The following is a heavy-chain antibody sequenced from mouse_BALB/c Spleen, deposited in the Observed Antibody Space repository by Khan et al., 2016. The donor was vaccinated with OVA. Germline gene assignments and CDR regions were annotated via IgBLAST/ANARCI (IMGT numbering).Heavy chain of an antibody. CDR2: IDHANGNT. J-gene: IGHJ4*01. CDR3: THSLLLYAMDY. Sequence: VQLQQPVAEFVTPGASVRLSFAASGFNITNTYIHWVKQRPEQGLEWTGRIDHANGNTKYYPKFQGKAALTADTSSNTAFLQLSSLTFADTAVFYCTHSLLLYAMDYWGRGTSGTVSS. V-gene: IGHV14-3*02. CDR1: GFNITNTY. D-gene: IGHD1-2*01.